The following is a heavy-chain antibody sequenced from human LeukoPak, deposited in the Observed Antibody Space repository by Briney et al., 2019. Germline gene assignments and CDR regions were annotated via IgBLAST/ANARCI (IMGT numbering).Heavy chain of an antibody. V-gene: IGHV3-30*04. CDR3: ARSSGGSYPYLDY. J-gene: IGHJ4*02. Sequence: GGSLRLSCAASGFTFSSYAMHWVRQAPGKGLEWVALISYDGRNKHSADSVKGRFTISRDNSKNTLYLEMSSLRAEDTAVYYCARSSGGSYPYLDYWGQGTLVTASS. CDR2: ISYDGRNK. D-gene: IGHD2-15*01. CDR1: GFTFSSYA.